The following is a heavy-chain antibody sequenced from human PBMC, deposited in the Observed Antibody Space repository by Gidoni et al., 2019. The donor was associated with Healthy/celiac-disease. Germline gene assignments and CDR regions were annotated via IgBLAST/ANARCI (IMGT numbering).Heavy chain of an antibody. V-gene: IGHV3-9*01. CDR3: AAAGTGGDNWFDP. D-gene: IGHD6-13*01. CDR1: GFTFDDYS. CDR2: ISWNSGSI. J-gene: IGHJ5*02. Sequence: EVQLVESGGGWVQPGRSLRLACAASGFTFDDYSMPWVRQAPGKGLEWVSGISWNSGSIGYADSVKGRFTISRDNAKNSLYLQMNSLRAEDTALYYCAAAGTGGDNWFDPWGQGTLVTVSS.